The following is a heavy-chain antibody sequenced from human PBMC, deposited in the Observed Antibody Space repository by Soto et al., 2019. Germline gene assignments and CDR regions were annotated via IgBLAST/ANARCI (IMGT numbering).Heavy chain of an antibody. Sequence: QVQLVESGGGVVQPGRSLRLSCAASGFTFSSYGMHWVRQAPGKGLEWVAVISYDGSNKYYADSVKGRFTISRDNSXNXLXXQMNSLRAEDTAVYYCAKADYGDYDLGYYYYGMDVWGQGTTVTVSS. CDR3: AKADYGDYDLGYYYYGMDV. D-gene: IGHD4-17*01. CDR1: GFTFSSYG. J-gene: IGHJ6*02. CDR2: ISYDGSNK. V-gene: IGHV3-30*18.